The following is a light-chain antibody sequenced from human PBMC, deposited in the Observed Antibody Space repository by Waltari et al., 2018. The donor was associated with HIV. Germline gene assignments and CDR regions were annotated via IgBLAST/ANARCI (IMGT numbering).Light chain of an antibody. CDR1: NSDIGLSKY. Sequence: QSALTQPASVSGSLGKSITISCSGTNSDIGLSKYVSLYQHPPGKAPKLIIYEVSDRPSGVSNRFSGSKSGKTASLTISGLRPEDEATYYCSSYSVTNTLVFGGGTNLAVL. CDR3: SSYSVTNTLV. V-gene: IGLV2-14*01. J-gene: IGLJ2*01. CDR2: EVS.